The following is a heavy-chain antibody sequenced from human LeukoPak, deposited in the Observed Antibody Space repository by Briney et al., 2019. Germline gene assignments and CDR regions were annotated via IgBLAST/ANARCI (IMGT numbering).Heavy chain of an antibody. Sequence: PGGSLRLSCAASGFTFDDYGMSWVRQAPGKGLEWASGINWNGGSTGYANSVKGRFTISRDNAKNSLYLQMNSLRAEDTALYYCARLLGPDYYDSSGYYDYWGLGTLVTVSS. CDR2: INWNGGST. CDR3: ARLLGPDYYDSSGYYDY. D-gene: IGHD3-22*01. J-gene: IGHJ4*02. V-gene: IGHV3-20*04. CDR1: GFTFDDYG.